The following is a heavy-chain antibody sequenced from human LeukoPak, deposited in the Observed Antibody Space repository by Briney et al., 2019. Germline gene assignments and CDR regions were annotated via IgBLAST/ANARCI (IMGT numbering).Heavy chain of an antibody. D-gene: IGHD6-19*01. V-gene: IGHV4-34*01. Sequence: PSETLSLTCAVYVGSFSGYHWNWIRQPPGKGPEWIGEVNESGGTNINPSLRSRVILSVDTSKNQFSLKLSSVTAADTAVYYCARLKGYSSGWDRRVWFDPWGQGTLVTVSS. CDR2: VNESGGT. J-gene: IGHJ5*02. CDR3: ARLKGYSSGWDRRVWFDP. CDR1: VGSFSGYH.